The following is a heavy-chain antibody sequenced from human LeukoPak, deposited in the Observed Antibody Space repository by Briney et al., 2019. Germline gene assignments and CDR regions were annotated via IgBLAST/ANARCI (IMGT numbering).Heavy chain of an antibody. CDR3: ARLKDVGQWFFDY. Sequence: PSETLSLTCAVSGDSISSGANYWGWIRQHPGKGLEWIGFIYYSGYPYYNPSLKSRFTLSVDASKNQISLTLTAVTAADTAIYYCARLKDVGQWFFDYWGQGTLVTVSS. CDR2: IYYSGYP. CDR1: GDSISSGANY. V-gene: IGHV4-31*11. J-gene: IGHJ4*02. D-gene: IGHD3/OR15-3a*01.